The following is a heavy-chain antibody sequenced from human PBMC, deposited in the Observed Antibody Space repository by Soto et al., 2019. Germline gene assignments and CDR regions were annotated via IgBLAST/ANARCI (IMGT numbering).Heavy chain of an antibody. D-gene: IGHD3-22*01. Sequence: QVQLQESGPGLVKPSEPLSLTCAVPGDSISTYYCMWIRQPPGKELESIGYLYYGRSANYNPSLKSRVTLSVDTSTNQCALTLSSMTAADTAGYYCALRSMAVVPEYWGQGTLVTVSS. CDR1: GDSISTYY. CDR3: ALRSMAVVPEY. J-gene: IGHJ4*02. V-gene: IGHV4-59*01. CDR2: LYYGRSA.